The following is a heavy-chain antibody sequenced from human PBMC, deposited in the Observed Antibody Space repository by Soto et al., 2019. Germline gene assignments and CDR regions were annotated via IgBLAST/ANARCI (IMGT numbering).Heavy chain of an antibody. Sequence: QVQLVQSGAEVKKPGASVKVFCKASGYTFTSYYMHWVRQAPGQGLEWMGIINPSGGSTSYAQKFQGRVTMTRDTSTSTVYMELSSLRSEDTAVYYCARGLKPRGGDEDGYDAFDIWGQGTMVTVSS. J-gene: IGHJ3*02. CDR3: ARGLKPRGGDEDGYDAFDI. V-gene: IGHV1-46*01. CDR2: INPSGGST. CDR1: GYTFTSYY. D-gene: IGHD4-17*01.